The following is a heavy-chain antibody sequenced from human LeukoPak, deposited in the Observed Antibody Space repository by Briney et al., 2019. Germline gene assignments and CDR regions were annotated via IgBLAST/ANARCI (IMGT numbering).Heavy chain of an antibody. CDR2: ISSSSSYI. J-gene: IGHJ4*02. Sequence: KPGGSLRLSCAASGFTFTSYSMNWVRQAPGKGLEWVSSISSSSSYIYYADSVKGRFTISRDNAKNSLYLQMNSLRAEDTAVYYCARGGTYSTSWYLDCWGQGTLVTVSS. V-gene: IGHV3-21*01. CDR1: GFTFTSYS. CDR3: ARGGTYSTSWYLDC. D-gene: IGHD6-13*01.